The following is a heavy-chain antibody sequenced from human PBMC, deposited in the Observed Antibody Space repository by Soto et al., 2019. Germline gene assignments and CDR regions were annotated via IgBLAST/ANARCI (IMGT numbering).Heavy chain of an antibody. J-gene: IGHJ5*02. CDR1: GGSISSYY. CDR3: ARVLTRIAAKNWFDP. D-gene: IGHD6-13*01. CDR2: IYYSGST. V-gene: IGHV4-59*01. Sequence: SETLSLTCTVSGGSISSYYWSWIRQPPGKGLEWIGYIYYSGSTNYNPSLKSRVTISVDTSKNQFSLKLSSVTAADTAVYYCARVLTRIAAKNWFDPWGQGTLVTVSS.